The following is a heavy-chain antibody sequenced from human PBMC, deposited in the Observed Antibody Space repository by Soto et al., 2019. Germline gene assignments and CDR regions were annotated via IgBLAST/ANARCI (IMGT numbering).Heavy chain of an antibody. J-gene: IGHJ6*02. D-gene: IGHD2-2*01. CDR1: GFTFSSYG. CDR3: ARDWLYCSSTSCTDSFYYYYGMDV. V-gene: IGHV3-33*01. CDR2: IWYDGSNK. Sequence: PGGSLRLSCAASGFTFSSYGMHWVRQAPGKGLEWVAVIWYDGSNKYYADSVKGRFTISRDNSKNTLYLQMNSLRAEDTAVYYCARDWLYCSSTSCTDSFYYYYGMDVWGQGTTVTVSS.